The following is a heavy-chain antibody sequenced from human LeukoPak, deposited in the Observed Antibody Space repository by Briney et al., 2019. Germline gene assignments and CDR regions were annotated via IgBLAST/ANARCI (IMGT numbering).Heavy chain of an antibody. V-gene: IGHV6-1*01. CDR1: GDSVSSNSAA. Sequence: SQTLSLTCAISGDSVSSNSAAWNWIRQSPSRGLEWLGRTYYRSKWYNDYAVSVRSRITINPDTSKNQFSLQLNSVTPEDTAVYYCARESSVYQLLRRDAFDIWGQGTMVTVSS. CDR2: TYYRSKWYN. D-gene: IGHD2-2*01. J-gene: IGHJ3*02. CDR3: ARESSVYQLLRRDAFDI.